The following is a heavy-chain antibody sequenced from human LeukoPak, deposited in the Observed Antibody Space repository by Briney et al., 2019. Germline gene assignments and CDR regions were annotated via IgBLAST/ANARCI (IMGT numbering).Heavy chain of an antibody. Sequence: SETLSLTCAVYGGSFSGYYWNWIRQPPGKGLEWIGSIYYSGNTYYNPSLKSRVTISVDTSNNQFSLRLSSVTAADTAMYYCARVAWYFEQAFDIWGQGTMVTVSS. J-gene: IGHJ3*02. CDR3: ARVAWYFEQAFDI. CDR1: GGSFSGYY. V-gene: IGHV4-34*01. CDR2: IYYSGNT. D-gene: IGHD3-3*02.